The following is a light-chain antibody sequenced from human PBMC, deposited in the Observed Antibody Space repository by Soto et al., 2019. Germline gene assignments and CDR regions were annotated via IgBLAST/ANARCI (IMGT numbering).Light chain of an antibody. CDR1: SSDVGAHNY. CDR3: SSFPSSGTRV. CDR2: EVS. J-gene: IGLJ3*02. Sequence: QSALTQPASVSGSPGQSITISCTGTSSDVGAHNYISWYQQYSGRAPKVMIFEVSNRPSGVSDRFSGSKSGNTASLTISGLQPEDEADYYCSSFPSSGTRVFGGGTKLTVL. V-gene: IGLV2-14*01.